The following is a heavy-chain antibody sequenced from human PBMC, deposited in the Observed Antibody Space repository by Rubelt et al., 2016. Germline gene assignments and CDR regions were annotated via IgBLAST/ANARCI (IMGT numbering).Heavy chain of an antibody. J-gene: IGHJ4*02. D-gene: IGHD5-12*01. V-gene: IGHV3-9*01. CDR2: ISWNSGSI. CDR3: AVYSGNWYALVG. Sequence: EVQLVESGGGLVQPGGSLRLSCAASGFTFDDYAMHWVRQAPGKGLEWVSGISWNSGSIGYVDSVKGRFTISRDNAKNSLYLQMNSLRAEDTALYYRAVYSGNWYALVGWGQGTLVTVSA. CDR1: GFTFDDYA.